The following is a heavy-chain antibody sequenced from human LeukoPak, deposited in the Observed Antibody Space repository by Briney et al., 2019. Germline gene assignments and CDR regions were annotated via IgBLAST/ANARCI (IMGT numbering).Heavy chain of an antibody. J-gene: IGHJ6*03. CDR3: SHCSSNSCYTWDYMDV. CDR1: GFTFSESA. CDR2: ITSKPNIYAA. D-gene: IGHD2-2*02. V-gene: IGHV3-73*01. Sequence: GGSLRLSCAASGFTFSESAIHWVRQASGKGLEWVGRITSKPNIYAATYAESLKGRFTISRDDSKNTAYLQMNSLKTEDSAIYYCSHCSSNSCYTWDYMDVWGKGTTVTVSS.